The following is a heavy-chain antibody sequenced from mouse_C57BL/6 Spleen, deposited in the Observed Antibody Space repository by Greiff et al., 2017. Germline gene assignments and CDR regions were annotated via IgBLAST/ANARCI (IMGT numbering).Heavy chain of an antibody. CDR2: IYPGDGDT. CDR3: ARTPFLDY. CDR1: GYAFSSSW. V-gene: IGHV1-82*01. Sequence: QVQLQQSGPELVKPGASVKISCKASGYAFSSSWMNWVKQRPGKGLEWIGRIYPGDGDTNYNGKFKGKATLTADKSSSTAYMQLSSLTSEDSAVYFCARTPFLDYWGQGTTLTVSS. J-gene: IGHJ2*01.